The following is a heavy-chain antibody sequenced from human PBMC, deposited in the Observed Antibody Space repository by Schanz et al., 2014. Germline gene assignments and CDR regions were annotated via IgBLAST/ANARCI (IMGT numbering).Heavy chain of an antibody. CDR3: ARLATSKSRLGDAVDI. Sequence: QVQLVESGGGVVQPGRSLRLSCAASGFTFRGHAMHWVRQAPGKGLEKVAAISTDGTNTYYAASVRGRFTISRDNSKNTVYLQMDSLRSEDTAVYYCARLATSKSRLGDAVDIWGQGTMVTVSS. D-gene: IGHD6-6*01. CDR2: ISTDGTNT. V-gene: IGHV3-30*04. CDR1: GFTFRGHA. J-gene: IGHJ3*02.